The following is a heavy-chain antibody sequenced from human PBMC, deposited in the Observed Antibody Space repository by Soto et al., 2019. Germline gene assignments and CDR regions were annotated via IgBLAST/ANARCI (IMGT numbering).Heavy chain of an antibody. CDR3: AKCGGLSPGVRYNFDF. CDR1: GLTFSSYA. CDR2: ISGSDGAT. D-gene: IGHD1-1*01. J-gene: IGHJ4*02. Sequence: GGSLILSCVASGLTFSSYAMSWVRQTSGKGLEWVSTISGSDGATYYAYSVKGRFTISRDNSRNTLYLQMNSLRAEDTAIYYCAKCGGLSPGVRYNFDFWGPGTLVTVSS. V-gene: IGHV3-23*01.